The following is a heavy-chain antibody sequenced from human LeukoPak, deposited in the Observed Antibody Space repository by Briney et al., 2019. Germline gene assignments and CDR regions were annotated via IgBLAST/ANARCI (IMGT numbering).Heavy chain of an antibody. CDR2: ISAYNGNT. V-gene: IGHV1-18*01. D-gene: IGHD6-19*01. Sequence: ASVKVSCKASGYTFTSYGISWVRQAPGQGLEWMGWISAYNGNTNYAQKLQGRVTMTTDTSTSTAYMELRSLRSDDTAVYYCARDLIAVADYYYYYGVDVWGQGTTVTVSS. CDR3: ARDLIAVADYYYYYGVDV. J-gene: IGHJ6*02. CDR1: GYTFTSYG.